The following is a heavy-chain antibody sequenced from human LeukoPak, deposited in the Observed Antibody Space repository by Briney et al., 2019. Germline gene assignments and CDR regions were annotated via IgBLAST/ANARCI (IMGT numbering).Heavy chain of an antibody. J-gene: IGHJ4*02. CDR3: AKDGSYGSVYFDY. Sequence: GGSLRLSCAASGFTFSSYVMSWVRQAPGKGLEWVSAISGSGGSTYYADSVKGRFTISRDNSKNTLYLQMNSLRAEDTAVYYCAKDGSYGSVYFDYWGQGTLVTVSS. CDR1: GFTFSSYV. D-gene: IGHD5-18*01. CDR2: ISGSGGST. V-gene: IGHV3-23*01.